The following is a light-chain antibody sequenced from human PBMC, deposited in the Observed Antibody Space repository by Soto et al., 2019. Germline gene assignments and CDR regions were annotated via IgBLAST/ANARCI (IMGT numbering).Light chain of an antibody. CDR3: QQYDNWPIT. V-gene: IGKV3-15*01. CDR1: QSVSSN. CDR2: GAS. J-gene: IGKJ5*01. Sequence: ERVMTQSPATLSVSPGERATLSCSASQSVSSNLAWYQQKPCQAPRLFIYGASTRATAIPPRFSGSGSGTEFTLTISSLHSEDFAVYYCQQYDNWPITFGQGTRLEI.